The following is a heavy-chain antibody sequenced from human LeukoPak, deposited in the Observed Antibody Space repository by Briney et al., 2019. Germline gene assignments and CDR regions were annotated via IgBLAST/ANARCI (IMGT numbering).Heavy chain of an antibody. CDR3: ARGLSAGYSSGWYDY. CDR2: IIPIFGTA. Sequence: SVKVSCKASGGTFSSYAISWVRQAPGQGLEWMGGIIPIFGTANYAQKFQGRVTMTRDTSISTAYMELSRLRSDDTAVYYCARGLSAGYSSGWYDYWGQGTLVTVSS. CDR1: GGTFSSYA. D-gene: IGHD6-19*01. J-gene: IGHJ4*02. V-gene: IGHV1-69*05.